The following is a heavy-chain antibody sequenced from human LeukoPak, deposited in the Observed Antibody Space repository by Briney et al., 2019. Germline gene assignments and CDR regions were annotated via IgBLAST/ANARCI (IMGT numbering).Heavy chain of an antibody. V-gene: IGHV4-4*07. CDR1: GGSINFYY. CDR2: IYSTCST. Sequence: SETLALTCTGSGGSINFYYWSWIRQPAGKGLELIGRIYSTCSTNYSPSLKSRVTMSVDKSKNQFSLNLSSVTAADTAVYYCARGIADPYSFDSWGEGTLVTVSS. CDR3: ARGIADPYSFDS. D-gene: IGHD6-13*01. J-gene: IGHJ4*02.